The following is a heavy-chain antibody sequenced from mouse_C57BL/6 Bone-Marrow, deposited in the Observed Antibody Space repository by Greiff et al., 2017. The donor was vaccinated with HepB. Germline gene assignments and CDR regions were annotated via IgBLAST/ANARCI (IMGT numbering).Heavy chain of an antibody. CDR1: GYTFTSYG. Sequence: VKLVESGAELARPGASVKLSCKASGYTFTSYGISWVKQRTGQGLEWIGEIYPRSGNTYYNEKFKGKATLTADKSSSTAYMELRSLTSEDSAVYFCARRGLRAWFAYWGQGTLVTVSA. CDR3: ARRGLRAWFAY. CDR2: IYPRSGNT. J-gene: IGHJ3*01. V-gene: IGHV1-81*01. D-gene: IGHD3-1*01.